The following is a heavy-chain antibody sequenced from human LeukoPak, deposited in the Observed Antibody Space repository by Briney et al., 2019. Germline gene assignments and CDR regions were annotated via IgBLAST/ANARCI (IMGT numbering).Heavy chain of an antibody. V-gene: IGHV3-7*01. Sequence: LTGGSLRLSCAASGFTFSSYWMSWVRQAPGKGLEWVANIKQDGSEKYYVDSVKGRFTISRDNAKNSLYLQMNSLRAEDTAVYYCARDQTYGDYWYFDLWGRGTLVTVSS. J-gene: IGHJ2*01. CDR1: GFTFSSYW. CDR2: IKQDGSEK. D-gene: IGHD4-17*01. CDR3: ARDQTYGDYWYFDL.